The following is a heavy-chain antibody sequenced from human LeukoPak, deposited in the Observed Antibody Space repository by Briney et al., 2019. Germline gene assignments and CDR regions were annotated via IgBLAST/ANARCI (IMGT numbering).Heavy chain of an antibody. CDR3: ARASGYYFDY. J-gene: IGHJ4*02. CDR2: ISYAGTNK. Sequence: GGSLRLSCGASGFTFRSYAMHWVRQAPGKGLEWMAIISYAGTNKYYADSVKGRFTISRDDSENTLYLQMSSLRPDDTAVYYCARASGYYFDYWGQGTLVTVSS. CDR1: GFTFRSYA. D-gene: IGHD5-12*01. V-gene: IGHV3-30*04.